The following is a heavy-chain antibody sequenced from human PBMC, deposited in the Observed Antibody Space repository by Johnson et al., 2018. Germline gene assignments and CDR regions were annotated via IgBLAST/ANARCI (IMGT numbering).Heavy chain of an antibody. CDR1: GIIFSSYG. CDR2: ISYDGSNK. CDR3: AQTAEYSSVNDYYYYMDV. J-gene: IGHJ6*03. V-gene: IGHV3-30*18. Sequence: QVQLVQSGGGVVQPGRSLRLSCAASGIIFSSYGMHWVRQAPGKGLEWVTLISYDGSNKYYADSVKGRFTISRDNSKNKVYLQINSLRAEDTAVYYCAQTAEYSSVNDYYYYMDVWGTGTTVTVSS. D-gene: IGHD5-18*01.